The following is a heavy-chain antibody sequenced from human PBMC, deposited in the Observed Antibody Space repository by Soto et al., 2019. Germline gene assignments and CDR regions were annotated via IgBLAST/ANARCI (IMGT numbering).Heavy chain of an antibody. D-gene: IGHD2-8*01. Sequence: QVTLKESGPVLVKPTETLTLTCTVSGSSLNNARMGVSWIRQPPGKAPEWLAHSFSNDRNSYSTSLESRLTISRDTSKSQVVLTVTNMGTVDTATYFCARTRPPSCTSGLCYTGAFDIWGQGTTVTVSS. CDR3: ARTRPPSCTSGLCYTGAFDI. CDR1: GSSLNNARMG. J-gene: IGHJ3*02. CDR2: SFSNDRN. V-gene: IGHV2-26*01.